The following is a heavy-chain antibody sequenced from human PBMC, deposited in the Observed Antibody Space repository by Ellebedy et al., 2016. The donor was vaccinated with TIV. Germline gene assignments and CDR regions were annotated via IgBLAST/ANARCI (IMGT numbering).Heavy chain of an antibody. J-gene: IGHJ5*02. V-gene: IGHV1-18*01. D-gene: IGHD3-10*01. CDR3: TKDSYFSGSYLAWFDT. CDR2: ISAYNGNT. Sequence: AASVKVSCKASGYTFTSYGISWVRQAPGQGLEWMGWISAYNGNTNYAQKLQGRVTLTTDTSTSTAYMELRSLTSDDTAVYYCTKDSYFSGSYLAWFDTWGQGTLVTVSS. CDR1: GYTFTSYG.